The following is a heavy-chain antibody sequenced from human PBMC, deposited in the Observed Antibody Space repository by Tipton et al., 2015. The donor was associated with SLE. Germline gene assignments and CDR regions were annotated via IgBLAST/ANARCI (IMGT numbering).Heavy chain of an antibody. CDR3: ARAFRLGLDSFDI. D-gene: IGHD3/OR15-3a*01. V-gene: IGHV3-74*01. J-gene: IGHJ3*02. Sequence: SLRLSCAAPGFSFSSYYMNWVRQVPGKGLAWVSRIETDGRSTAYADSVKGRFTVPRDNAQDTLFLQMNSLRAEDSGVYYCARAFRLGLDSFDIWGQGTTVTVSA. CDR2: IETDGRST. CDR1: GFSFSSYY.